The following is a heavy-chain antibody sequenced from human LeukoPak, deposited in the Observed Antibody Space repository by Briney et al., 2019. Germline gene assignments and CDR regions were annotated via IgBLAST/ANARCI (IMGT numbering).Heavy chain of an antibody. CDR2: IYYSGCT. CDR1: GGSISSYW. CDR3: AKRYCSSTTCYDDRGAFDY. Sequence: SETLSLACTVSGGSISSYWWIWIRQPPGKGLEWIGNIYYSGCTNYNPSLKSRVTISVDTSKNQFSLKLSSVTAADTAVYYCAKRYCSSTTCYDDRGAFDYWGQGTLVTVSS. V-gene: IGHV4-59*01. D-gene: IGHD2-2*01. J-gene: IGHJ4*02.